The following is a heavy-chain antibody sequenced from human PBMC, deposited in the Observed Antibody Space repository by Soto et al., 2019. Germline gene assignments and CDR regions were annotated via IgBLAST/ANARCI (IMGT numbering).Heavy chain of an antibody. CDR3: AKDRRIAVAVPDPFDI. Sequence: GGSLRLSCAASGFTFSSYAMSWVRQAPGKGLEWVSAISGSGGSTYYADSVKGRFTISRDNSKNTLYLQMNSLRAEDTAVYYCAKDRRIAVAVPDPFDIWGQGTMVTVSS. J-gene: IGHJ3*02. V-gene: IGHV3-23*01. CDR1: GFTFSSYA. D-gene: IGHD6-19*01. CDR2: ISGSGGST.